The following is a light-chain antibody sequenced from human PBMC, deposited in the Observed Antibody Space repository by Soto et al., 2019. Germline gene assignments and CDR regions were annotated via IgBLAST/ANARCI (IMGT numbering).Light chain of an antibody. CDR1: SSNIGSNY. J-gene: IGLJ7*01. Sequence: QSVLTQPPSASGTPGQRVTISCSGSSSNIGSNYVHWYQHLPGTAPKLLIYRNNERPSGVPDRFSGSKSGPSASLAISGLRSEDEAIYYCAAWDDSLSGPVFGGGTQLTVL. CDR2: RNN. CDR3: AAWDDSLSGPV. V-gene: IGLV1-47*01.